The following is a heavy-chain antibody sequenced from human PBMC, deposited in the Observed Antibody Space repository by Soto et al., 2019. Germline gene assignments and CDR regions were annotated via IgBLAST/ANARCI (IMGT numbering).Heavy chain of an antibody. CDR2: ISSSSSYT. CDR3: ARGDYCSSTSCYTSYYYGMDV. D-gene: IGHD2-2*02. J-gene: IGHJ6*02. V-gene: IGHV3-11*06. Sequence: GGSLRLSCAASGFTFSDYYMSWIRQAPGKGLEWVSYISSSSSYTNYADSVKGRFTISRDNAKNSLYLQMNSLRAEDTAVYYRARGDYCSSTSCYTSYYYGMDVWGQGTTVTV. CDR1: GFTFSDYY.